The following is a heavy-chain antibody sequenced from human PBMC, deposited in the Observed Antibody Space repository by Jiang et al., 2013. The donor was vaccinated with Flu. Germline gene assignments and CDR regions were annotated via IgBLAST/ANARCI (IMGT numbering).Heavy chain of an antibody. CDR1: GFTFSSYG. V-gene: IGHV3-30*18. CDR3: AKDLNGYDEYFDY. D-gene: IGHD5-12*01. CDR2: ISYDGSNK. J-gene: IGHJ4*02. Sequence: QLVESGGGVVQPGRSLRLSCAASGFTFSSYGMHWVRQAPGKGLEWVAVISYDGSNKYYADSVKGRFTISRDNSKNTLYLQMNSLRAEDTAVYYCAKDLNGYDEYFDYWGQGTLVTVSS.